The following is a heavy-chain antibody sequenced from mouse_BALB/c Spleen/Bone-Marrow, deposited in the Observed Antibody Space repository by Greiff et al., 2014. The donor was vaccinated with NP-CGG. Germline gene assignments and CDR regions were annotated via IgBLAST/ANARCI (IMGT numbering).Heavy chain of an antibody. CDR3: ARSTMRGAMDY. D-gene: IGHD2-4*01. CDR2: ITYSDNT. V-gene: IGHV3-2*02. J-gene: IGHJ4*01. Sequence: DVQLQESGPGLVKPSQSLSLTCTVTGYSITSDYAWNWIRQFPGNKLEWMGYITYSDNTNYNPSLKSRISTTRDASKNQFFLQLNSVTTEDTATYYCARSTMRGAMDYWGQGTSVTVSS. CDR1: GYSITSDYA.